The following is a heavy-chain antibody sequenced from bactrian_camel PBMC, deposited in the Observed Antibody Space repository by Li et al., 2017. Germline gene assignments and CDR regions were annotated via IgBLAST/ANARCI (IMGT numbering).Heavy chain of an antibody. V-gene: IGHV3S55*01. CDR3: AAKRVCGSDIWSGYMY. D-gene: IGHD3*01. J-gene: IGHJ4*01. CDR2: IRRSGGYQ. Sequence: HVQLVESGGGSVQAGRSLRLSCVVSGHSRGSNCVGWYRLPPGRAPAEREGIAAIRRSGGYQDYADSVRGRFTISRDNAANTLTLHMNSLKPEDTAKYYCAAKRVCGSDIWSGYMYWGQGTQVTVS. CDR1: GHSRGSNC.